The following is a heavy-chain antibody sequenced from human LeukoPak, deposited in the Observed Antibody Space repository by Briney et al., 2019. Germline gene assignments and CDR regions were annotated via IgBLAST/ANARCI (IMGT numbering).Heavy chain of an antibody. J-gene: IGHJ6*02. CDR3: AREMSKYFEYYYYYCVMDF. CDR2: INSDGSST. Sequence: TGGSLRLSCAASGFTFSSYWMHWVRQAPGKGLVWVSRINSDGSSTSYADSVKGRFTISRDNAKNTLYLQMNSLRAEDTAVYYCAREMSKYFEYYYYYCVMDFWGQGTTVTVSS. D-gene: IGHD5/OR15-5a*01. V-gene: IGHV3-74*01. CDR1: GFTFSSYW.